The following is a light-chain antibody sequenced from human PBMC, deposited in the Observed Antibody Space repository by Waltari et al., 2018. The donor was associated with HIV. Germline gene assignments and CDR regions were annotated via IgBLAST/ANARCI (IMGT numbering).Light chain of an antibody. Sequence: QSVLSQPPSVSGTPGQRVTITCSGSRSTIGRTLVHCYRQLPGTAPELLIFQNDKRPAGVPDRFSGSKSGTSGSLAISGLLSEDEGDYYCASWDESLDGSYVFGTGTTVTVL. CDR2: QND. CDR1: RSTIGRTL. CDR3: ASWDESLDGSYV. V-gene: IGLV1-44*01. J-gene: IGLJ1*01.